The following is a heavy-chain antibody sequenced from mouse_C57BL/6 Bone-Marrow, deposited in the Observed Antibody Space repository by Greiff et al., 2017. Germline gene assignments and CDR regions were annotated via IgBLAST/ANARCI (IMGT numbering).Heavy chain of an antibody. V-gene: IGHV5-4*01. J-gene: IGHJ1*03. CDR2: ISDGGSYT. Sequence: EVMLVESGGGLVKPGGSLKLSCAASGFTFSSYAMSWVRQTPEKRLEWVATISDGGSYTYYPDNVKGRFTISRDNAKNDLYLQMSHLKSEDTAMYYCARDECYWYFDVWGTGTTVRVAS. CDR1: GFTFSSYA. CDR3: ARDECYWYFDV.